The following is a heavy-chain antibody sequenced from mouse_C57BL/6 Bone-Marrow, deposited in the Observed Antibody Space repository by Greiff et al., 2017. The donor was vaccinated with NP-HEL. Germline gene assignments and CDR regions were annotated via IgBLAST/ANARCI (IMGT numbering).Heavy chain of an antibody. Sequence: EVKVVESGGGLVQPGGSLSLSCAASGFTFTDYYMSWVRQPPGKALEWLGFIRNKANGYTTEYSASVKGRFTISRDNSQSILYLQMNALRAEDSATSYCARYTGLRRYWYFDVWGTGTTVTVSS. D-gene: IGHD2-2*01. CDR1: GFTFTDYY. J-gene: IGHJ1*03. CDR2: IRNKANGYTT. V-gene: IGHV7-3*01. CDR3: ARYTGLRRYWYFDV.